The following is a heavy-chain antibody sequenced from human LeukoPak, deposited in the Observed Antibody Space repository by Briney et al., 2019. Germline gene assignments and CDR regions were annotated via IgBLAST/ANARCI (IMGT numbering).Heavy chain of an antibody. V-gene: IGHV1-3*01. J-gene: IGHJ4*02. CDR3: ARSRSCDY. CDR1: GYTFTSYS. CDR2: VNAGNGDT. Sequence: GASVKVSCKASGYTFTSYSIHWVRQAPGQRLEWMGWVNAGNGDTKYSQKFQGRVTITRDTSASTAYMELSSLRSEDTAVYYCARSRSCDYWGQGTLVTVSS.